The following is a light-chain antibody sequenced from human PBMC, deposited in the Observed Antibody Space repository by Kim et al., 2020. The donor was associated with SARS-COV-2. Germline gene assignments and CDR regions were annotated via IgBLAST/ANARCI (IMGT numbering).Light chain of an antibody. CDR1: QGIRSN. J-gene: IGKJ5*01. Sequence: EIVMTQSPAILSVSPGESVTLSCSASQGIRSNLAWYQQKPGQAPRLVIYAASTRATGVPARFSGSGSGTEFTLTVAGLQSEDFAVYYCQQYNDWPPITFGQGTRLEIK. V-gene: IGKV3-15*01. CDR2: AAS. CDR3: QQYNDWPPIT.